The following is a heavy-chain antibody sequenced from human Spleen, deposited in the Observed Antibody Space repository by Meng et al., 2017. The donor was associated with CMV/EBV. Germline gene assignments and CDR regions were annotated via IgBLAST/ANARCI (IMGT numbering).Heavy chain of an antibody. J-gene: IGHJ5*02. V-gene: IGHV1-69*10. CDR3: ARGVGGGSGTYYNDYFDP. CDR1: GGTFSSHD. CDR2: IIPMLGIA. D-gene: IGHD3-10*01. Sequence: SVKVSCKASGGTFSSHDVSWVRQAPGQGPEWVGGIIPMLGIANSAQKFQGRVTIVADDSSSTVYMELSSLRSEDTAVYFCARGVGGGSGTYYNDYFDPWGQGTLVTVSS.